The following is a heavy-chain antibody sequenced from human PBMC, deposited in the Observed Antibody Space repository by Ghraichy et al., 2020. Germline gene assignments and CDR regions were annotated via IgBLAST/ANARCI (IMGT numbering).Heavy chain of an antibody. D-gene: IGHD6-13*01. J-gene: IGHJ1*01. CDR3: ARAPPRIAAAGTVERYFQH. CDR2: INHSGST. CDR1: GGSFSGYY. Sequence: SETLSLTCAVYGGSFSGYYWSWIRQPPGKGLEWIGEINHSGSTNYNPSLKSRVTISVDTSKNQFSLKLSSVTAADTAVYYCARAPPRIAAAGTVERYFQHWGQGTLVTVSS. V-gene: IGHV4-34*01.